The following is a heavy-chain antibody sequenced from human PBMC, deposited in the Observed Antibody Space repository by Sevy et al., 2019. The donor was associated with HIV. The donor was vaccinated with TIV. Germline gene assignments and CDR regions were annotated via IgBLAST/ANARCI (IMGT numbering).Heavy chain of an antibody. V-gene: IGHV3-23*01. J-gene: IGHJ3*02. CDR1: GFTFSSYA. CDR2: ISGGGGNT. CDR3: AKDYRSSTSCYTKRGSDDAFDI. Sequence: GGSLRLSCAASGFTFSSYAMSWVRQAPGKGLEWVSAISGGGGNTYYADSLKGRFTISRDNSKNTLYLQMNSLRAEDTAVYYCAKDYRSSTSCYTKRGSDDAFDIWGQGTMVTVSS. D-gene: IGHD2-2*02.